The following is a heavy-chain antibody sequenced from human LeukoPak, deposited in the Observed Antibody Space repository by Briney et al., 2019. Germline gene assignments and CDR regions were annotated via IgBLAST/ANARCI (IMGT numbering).Heavy chain of an antibody. V-gene: IGHV3-66*01. CDR3: ARDPGYNYGFDY. J-gene: IGHJ4*02. CDR1: GFPVSDNY. CDR2: IYSDGTT. D-gene: IGHD5-18*01. Sequence: PGGSLRLSCAASGFPVSDNYMSWVRQAPGKGLEWVSIIYSDGTTYYADSVKGRFTISRDNSKNSLYLQMNSLRAGDTAVYYCARDPGYNYGFDYWGQGTLVTVSS.